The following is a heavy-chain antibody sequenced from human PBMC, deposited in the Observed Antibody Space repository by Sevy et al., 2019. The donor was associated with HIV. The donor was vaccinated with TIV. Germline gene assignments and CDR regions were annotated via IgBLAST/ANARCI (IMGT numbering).Heavy chain of an antibody. CDR3: AREEVEFGDLVVVVAANYYYYGMDV. CDR2: ISAYNGNT. CDR1: GYTFTSYG. J-gene: IGHJ6*02. V-gene: IGHV1-18*01. Sequence: ASVKVSCKASGYTFTSYGISWVRQAPGQGLEWMGWISAYNGNTNYAQKLQGRVTMTTDTSTSTAYMELRSLRSDDTAVYYCAREEVEFGDLVVVVAANYYYYGMDVWGQGTTVTVSS. D-gene: IGHD2-15*01.